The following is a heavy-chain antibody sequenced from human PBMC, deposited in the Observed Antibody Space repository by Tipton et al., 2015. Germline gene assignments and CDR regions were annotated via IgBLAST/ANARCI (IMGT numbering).Heavy chain of an antibody. V-gene: IGHV3-23*01. CDR2: IGGSGGST. D-gene: IGHD6-13*01. Sequence: SLRLSCAASGFTFSSHAMSWVRQAPGKGLEWVSAIGGSGGSTYYADSVKGRFTISRDNSKNTLYLQMNSLRAEDTAVYYCARDAAGSFDYWGQGPLVTVSS. J-gene: IGHJ4*02. CDR3: ARDAAGSFDY. CDR1: GFTFSSHA.